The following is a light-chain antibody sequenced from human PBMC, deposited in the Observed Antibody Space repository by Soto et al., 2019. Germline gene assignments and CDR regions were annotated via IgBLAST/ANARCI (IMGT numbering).Light chain of an antibody. Sequence: EIVMTQSPATLSVSPGERATLSCRASQSVFSSLAWYQQKPGQAPRLLIYGASSRATGIPDRFSGSGSGTDFTLTISRLEPEDFAVYYCQQYGSPPITFGQGTRLEIK. CDR2: GAS. J-gene: IGKJ5*01. V-gene: IGKV3-20*01. CDR1: QSVFSS. CDR3: QQYGSPPIT.